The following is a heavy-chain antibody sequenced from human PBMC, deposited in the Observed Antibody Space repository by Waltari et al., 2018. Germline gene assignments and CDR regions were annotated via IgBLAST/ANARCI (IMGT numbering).Heavy chain of an antibody. CDR1: GFTFSHFW. Sequence: VRLVESGGGLVQPGGSLRLHCEASGFTFSHFWMTWVRQAPGKGLEWVANMKEDGSETYYADSGKGRFTISRDNAKNSLDLQIDSLRADDTSVYYWARDSTGYEPVDYWGQGTLVTVSS. J-gene: IGHJ4*02. V-gene: IGHV3-7*01. CDR3: ARDSTGYEPVDY. CDR2: MKEDGSET. D-gene: IGHD3-22*01.